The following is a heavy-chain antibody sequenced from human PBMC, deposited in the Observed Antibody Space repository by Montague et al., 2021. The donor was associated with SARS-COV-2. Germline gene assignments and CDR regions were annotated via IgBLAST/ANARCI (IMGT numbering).Heavy chain of an antibody. D-gene: IGHD3-3*01. CDR3: ARQRRYQLPITIFGVVMADAFDI. CDR1: GGSISGYY. V-gene: IGHV4-59*08. CDR2: IYYSGST. J-gene: IGHJ3*02. Sequence: SETLSLTCTVSGGSISGYYWSWIRQPPGKGLEWIGYIYYSGSTNXXPSLKSRVTISVDTSKNQFSLKLSSVTAADTAVYYCARQRRYQLPITIFGVVMADAFDIWGQGTMVTVSS.